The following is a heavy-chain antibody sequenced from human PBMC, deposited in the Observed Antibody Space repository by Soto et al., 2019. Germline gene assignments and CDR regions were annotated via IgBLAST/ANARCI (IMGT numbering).Heavy chain of an antibody. Sequence: SETLSLTCTASGASISSDYWSWIRQPPGKGLEWIGHIYYSGSTNYNPSLKSRVTISVDTSKNQFSLKLSSVTAADSAVYYCARHSLTMVRGAYVVDVWGQGTTVTVSS. CDR1: GASISSDY. J-gene: IGHJ6*02. CDR3: ARHSLTMVRGAYVVDV. CDR2: IYYSGST. D-gene: IGHD3-10*01. V-gene: IGHV4-59*01.